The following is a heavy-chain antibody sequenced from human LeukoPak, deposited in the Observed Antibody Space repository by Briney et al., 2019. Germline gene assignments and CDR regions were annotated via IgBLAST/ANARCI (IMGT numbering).Heavy chain of an antibody. D-gene: IGHD3-3*01. CDR2: IYHTGDT. J-gene: IGHJ5*02. Sequence: SETLSLTCTISGGSISSFYWSWIRQPPGKGLEWIGYIYHTGDTIYNPSLMSRVTISLDTSRNQFSLKLNSVTAADTAVYYCAGLYYGTSGTNDRWGQGTLVTVSS. V-gene: IGHV4-59*08. CDR3: AGLYYGTSGTNDR. CDR1: GGSISSFY.